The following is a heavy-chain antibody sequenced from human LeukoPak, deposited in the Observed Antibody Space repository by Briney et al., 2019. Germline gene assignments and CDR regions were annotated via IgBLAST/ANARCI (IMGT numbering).Heavy chain of an antibody. CDR1: GGPISSYY. Sequence: SETLSLTCTVSGGPISSYYWSWIRQPPGKGLEWIGYIYYSGSTNYNPSLKSRVTISVDTSKNQFSLKLSSVTAADTAVYYCARLVADYGDYVGHFDYWGQGTLVTVSS. CDR2: IYYSGST. CDR3: ARLVADYGDYVGHFDY. V-gene: IGHV4-59*08. J-gene: IGHJ4*02. D-gene: IGHD4-17*01.